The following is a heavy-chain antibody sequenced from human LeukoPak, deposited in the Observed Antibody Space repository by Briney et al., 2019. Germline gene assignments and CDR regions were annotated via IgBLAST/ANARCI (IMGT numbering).Heavy chain of an antibody. J-gene: IGHJ4*02. D-gene: IGHD6-13*01. CDR1: GGSISSGGYY. Sequence: SQTLSLTCTVSGGSISSGGYYWSWIRQPPGKGLEWIGYIYHSGSTYYNPSLKSRVTISVDRSKNQFSLKLSSVTAADTAVYYCARGPSLWGIAAADVLEEDYWGQGTLVTVSS. V-gene: IGHV4-30-2*01. CDR2: IYHSGST. CDR3: ARGPSLWGIAAADVLEEDY.